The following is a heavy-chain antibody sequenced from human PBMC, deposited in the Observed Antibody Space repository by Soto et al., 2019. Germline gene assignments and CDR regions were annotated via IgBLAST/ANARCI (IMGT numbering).Heavy chain of an antibody. V-gene: IGHV3-9*01. CDR1: GFTFDDYA. J-gene: IGHJ4*02. CDR3: AKDPDDYDEY. D-gene: IGHD4-17*01. CDR2: ISWNSGSI. Sequence: GGSLRLSCAASGFTFDDYAMHWVRQAPGKGLEWVSGISWNSGSIGYADSVKGRFTISRDNAKNSLYLQMNSLRAEDTALYYCAKDPDDYDEYWGQGTLVTVSS.